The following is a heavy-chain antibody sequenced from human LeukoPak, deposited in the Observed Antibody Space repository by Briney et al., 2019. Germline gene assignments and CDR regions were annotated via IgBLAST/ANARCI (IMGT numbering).Heavy chain of an antibody. V-gene: IGHV4-38-2*01. CDR2: PYYTGSA. Sequence: SETLSLNCGVSGYSISSGFYWGWIRQPPGKGLQWIGSPYYTGSAEYNPSLKSRLTMSMDRSKNQFSLKLNSVTAADTAVYYCARLWSGYNFDYWGQGTLVTVSS. CDR3: ARLWSGYNFDY. J-gene: IGHJ4*02. CDR1: GYSISSGFY. D-gene: IGHD5-24*01.